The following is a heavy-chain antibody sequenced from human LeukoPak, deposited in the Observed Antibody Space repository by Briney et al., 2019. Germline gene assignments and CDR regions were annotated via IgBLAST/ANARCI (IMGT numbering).Heavy chain of an antibody. Sequence: PGGSLRLSCSASRFTFSSYAMHWVRQAPGKGLEWVALISYDGSNKYYAHYVKGRFTISRDESKNTLFLQMNSLRPEDTAVYYCARGAYYYDSSSYHAFDLWGQGAMVTVSS. CDR2: ISYDGSNK. CDR3: ARGAYYYDSSSYHAFDL. CDR1: RFTFSSYA. D-gene: IGHD3-22*01. J-gene: IGHJ3*01. V-gene: IGHV3-30*04.